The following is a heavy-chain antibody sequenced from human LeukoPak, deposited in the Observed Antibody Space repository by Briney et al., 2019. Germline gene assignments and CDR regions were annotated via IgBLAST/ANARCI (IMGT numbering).Heavy chain of an antibody. J-gene: IGHJ4*02. CDR3: ARDRWGIVGATCDY. Sequence: GGSLRLSCAASGFTFSSYAMHWVRQAPGKGLEWVAVISYDGSNKYYADSVKGRFTISRDSSKNTLYLQMNSLRAEDTAVYYCARDRWGIVGATCDYWGQGTLVTVSS. CDR2: ISYDGSNK. V-gene: IGHV3-30*01. D-gene: IGHD1-26*01. CDR1: GFTFSSYA.